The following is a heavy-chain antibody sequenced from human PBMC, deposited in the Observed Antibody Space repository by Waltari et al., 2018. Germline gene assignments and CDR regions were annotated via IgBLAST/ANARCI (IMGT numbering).Heavy chain of an antibody. CDR1: GFTYRNYW. CDR3: VSQIRYNSGWIPFDY. D-gene: IGHD6-19*01. J-gene: IGHJ4*02. CDR2: IRKDGGVK. V-gene: IGHV3-7*01. Sequence: EVQLVESGGGLVQPGGSLRLSCVGSGFTYRNYWMTWVRQVPGKGLGWRATIRKDGGVKYYVDSVKGRFTISRDNARNSLFLQMSSLRVEDTAIYYCVSQIRYNSGWIPFDYWGQGTLVTVSS.